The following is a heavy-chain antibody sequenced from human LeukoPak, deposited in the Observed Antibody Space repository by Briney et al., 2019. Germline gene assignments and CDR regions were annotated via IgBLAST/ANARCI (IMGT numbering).Heavy chain of an antibody. CDR2: INEDETAK. Sequence: GGSLRLSCAASEFTFSNYWMTWVRQAPGKGLEWVADINEDETAKYYVGSVKGRFTISRDNAKNSLYLQMNSLRAEDTAIYYCVKDERDAYYEFWGQGTLVTVSS. CDR1: EFTFSNYW. CDR3: VKDERDAYYEF. D-gene: IGHD3-16*01. V-gene: IGHV3-7*03. J-gene: IGHJ4*02.